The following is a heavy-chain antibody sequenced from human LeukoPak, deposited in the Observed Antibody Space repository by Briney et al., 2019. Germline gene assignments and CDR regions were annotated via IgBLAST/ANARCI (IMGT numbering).Heavy chain of an antibody. J-gene: IGHJ6*04. Sequence: GGSLRLSGAASGFTVGTNYLSWVRQVQGKGLRWVASISSRSSYIYYADSVKGRFTTSRDNAKNSLYLQMNSLRAEDTAVYYCAELGITMIGGVWGKGTTVTISS. D-gene: IGHD3-10*02. CDR2: ISSRSSYI. CDR3: AELGITMIGGV. CDR1: GFTVGTNY. V-gene: IGHV3-21*01.